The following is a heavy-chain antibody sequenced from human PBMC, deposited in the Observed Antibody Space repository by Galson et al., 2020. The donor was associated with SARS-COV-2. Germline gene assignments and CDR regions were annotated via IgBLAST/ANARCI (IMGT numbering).Heavy chain of an antibody. D-gene: IGHD1-1*01. V-gene: IGHV3-7*01. CDR2: IKKDGSEK. J-gene: IGHJ4*02. Sequence: GGSLRLSCVVSGFTFSTYWMSWVRQAQGKGLEWVANIKKDGSEKYYVDSVRGRFTISRDNAKNSLYLQMNSLRAEDTAVYYCAKDWEGTVAYFDYWGQGTLVTVSS. CDR3: AKDWEGTVAYFDY. CDR1: GFTFSTYW.